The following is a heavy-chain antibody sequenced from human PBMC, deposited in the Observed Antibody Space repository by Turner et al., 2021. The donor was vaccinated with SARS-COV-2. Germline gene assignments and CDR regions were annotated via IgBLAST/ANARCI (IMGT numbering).Heavy chain of an antibody. Sequence: QLQESGPGVVKPSETLSLTCTVSGGSISSYDSYWDWIRQPPGMGLEWIGSMYYSGTTHYNPSLRGRVTISIDTSKNQFSLKVTSVTATDTAVYYCARRGDYWGQGMLVTVSS. CDR1: GGSISSYDSY. J-gene: IGHJ4*02. CDR2: MYYSGTT. CDR3: ARRGDY. V-gene: IGHV4-39*01. D-gene: IGHD3-16*01.